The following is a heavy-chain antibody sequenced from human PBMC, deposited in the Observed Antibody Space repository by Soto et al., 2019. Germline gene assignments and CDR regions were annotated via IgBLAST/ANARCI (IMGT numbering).Heavy chain of an antibody. D-gene: IGHD6-13*01. J-gene: IGHJ4*02. CDR3: ARYRREAVAGYTLDN. Sequence: ETLSLTCAVSGGSISSNYWTWIRQPPGKGLEWIGYVYNSGSTNYNPSLKSRVTISEDTSKSQLSLKVNSMTGADTAVYYCARYRREAVAGYTLDNWGQGILVTVSS. CDR2: VYNSGST. V-gene: IGHV4-59*01. CDR1: GGSISSNY.